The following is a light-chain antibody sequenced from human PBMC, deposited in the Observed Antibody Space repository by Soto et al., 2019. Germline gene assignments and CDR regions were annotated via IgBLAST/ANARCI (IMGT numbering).Light chain of an antibody. V-gene: IGKV3-15*01. Sequence: EEVMTQSPATLSVSPGERATLSCRASQTINNNLAWYQRNPGQAPRLLIYGASARATGIPARFSGSGSGTEFTLTISSLQSEDFAVYFCQQYDNWPLTFGGGTKVDIK. J-gene: IGKJ4*01. CDR2: GAS. CDR1: QTINNN. CDR3: QQYDNWPLT.